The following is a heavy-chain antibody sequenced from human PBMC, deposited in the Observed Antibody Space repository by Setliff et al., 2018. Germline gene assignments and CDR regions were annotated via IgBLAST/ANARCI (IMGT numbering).Heavy chain of an antibody. CDR2: INHSGSA. V-gene: IGHV4-34*01. CDR1: GGSFSGHH. Sequence: PSETLSLTCAVYGGSFSGHHWCWISQPPWKGLEWIGEINHSGSANYNPSLKSRVTISLDTSKNQFSLKLSSVTAADTAVYYCARGDYYDSSAYSPDTFDIWGQGTMVTVSS. D-gene: IGHD3-22*01. J-gene: IGHJ3*02. CDR3: ARGDYYDSSAYSPDTFDI.